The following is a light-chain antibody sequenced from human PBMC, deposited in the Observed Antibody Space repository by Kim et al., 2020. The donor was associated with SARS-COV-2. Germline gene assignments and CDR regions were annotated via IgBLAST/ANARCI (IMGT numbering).Light chain of an antibody. J-gene: IGKJ4*01. CDR2: AAS. Sequence: SVEPGESASLSCRARRSVSNYLAWYQQRPGQAPRLLIYAASNRATGIPARFSGSGSGTDFTLTISSLEAEEFAVYYCQQRSNWVTFGGGTKVDIK. CDR1: RSVSNY. V-gene: IGKV3-11*01. CDR3: QQRSNWVT.